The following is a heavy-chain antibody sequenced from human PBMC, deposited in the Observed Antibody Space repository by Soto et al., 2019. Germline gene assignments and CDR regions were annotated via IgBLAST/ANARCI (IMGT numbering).Heavy chain of an antibody. J-gene: IGHJ4*02. Sequence: GASVKVSCKASGYTFTSYGISWVRQAPGQGLEWMGWISAYNGNTNYAQKLQGRVTMTTDTSTSTAYMELRSLRSDDTAVYYCARDRCGTWPTVTRYCGQGTLVTVSS. CDR1: GYTFTSYG. D-gene: IGHD4-17*01. CDR3: ARDRCGTWPTVTRY. V-gene: IGHV1-18*01. CDR2: ISAYNGNT.